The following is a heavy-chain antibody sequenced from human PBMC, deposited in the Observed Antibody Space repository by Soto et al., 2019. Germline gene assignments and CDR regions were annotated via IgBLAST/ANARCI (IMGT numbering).Heavy chain of an antibody. CDR1: GGTFSSYA. Sequence: AASVKVSCKASGGTFSSYAISWVRQAPGQGLEWMGGIIPIFGTANYAQKFQGRVTITADESTSTAYMELSSLRSEDTAVYYCARTGDTVVTLFYYFDYWGQGTLVTVSS. CDR3: ARTGDTVVTLFYYFDY. D-gene: IGHD2-21*02. J-gene: IGHJ4*02. CDR2: IIPIFGTA. V-gene: IGHV1-69*13.